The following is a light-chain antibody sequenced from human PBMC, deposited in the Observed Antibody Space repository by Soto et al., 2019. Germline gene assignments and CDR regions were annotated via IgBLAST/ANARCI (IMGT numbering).Light chain of an antibody. Sequence: EIVMTQSPAILSVSPGERATLSCRASQSVSSSLAWYQQKPGQAPRLLIYGASTSAIGVPARFSGSGSGTEFALSITSLQSDDCVFYYCQHHNNWPLITFGQGTRLDIK. CDR2: GAS. J-gene: IGKJ5*01. CDR3: QHHNNWPLIT. V-gene: IGKV3-15*01. CDR1: QSVSSS.